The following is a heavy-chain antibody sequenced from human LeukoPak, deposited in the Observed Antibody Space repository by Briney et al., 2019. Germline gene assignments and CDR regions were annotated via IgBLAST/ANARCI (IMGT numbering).Heavy chain of an antibody. Sequence: GASVKVSCKASGYTFTGYYMHWVRQVPGQGLEWMGWINPNSGGTNYAQKFQGRVTMTRDTSISTAYMELSRLRSDDTAVYYCANLERLELRDAFDIWGQGTMVTVSS. CDR1: GYTFTGYY. V-gene: IGHV1-2*02. CDR2: INPNSGGT. D-gene: IGHD1-1*01. J-gene: IGHJ3*02. CDR3: ANLERLELRDAFDI.